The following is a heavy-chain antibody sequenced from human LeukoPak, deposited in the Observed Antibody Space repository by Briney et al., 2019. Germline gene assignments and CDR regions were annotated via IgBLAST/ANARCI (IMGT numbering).Heavy chain of an antibody. J-gene: IGHJ4*02. CDR3: SKQVVPLPTPPFFFDY. Sequence: PGGSLRLSCAASGFTFSNYAMRWVRQAPGKGLEWVSGISGSGDSTYYADSVKGRFTISRDNSKNTLYLQMNSLRAEDTAVYYCSKQVVPLPTPPFFFDYWGQGTLVTVSS. CDR2: ISGSGDST. V-gene: IGHV3-23*01. D-gene: IGHD2-2*01. CDR1: GFTFSNYA.